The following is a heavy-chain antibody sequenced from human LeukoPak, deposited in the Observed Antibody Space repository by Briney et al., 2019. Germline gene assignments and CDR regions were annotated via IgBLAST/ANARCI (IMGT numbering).Heavy chain of an antibody. D-gene: IGHD6-19*01. CDR1: GFTFSSYW. J-gene: IGHJ4*02. Sequence: GGSLRLSCAASGFTFSSYWMRWVRQAPGKGLVWVSRINSDGSTTSHADSVKGRFTISRDNAKNTLYLQMNSLRAEDTAVYYCAKVIGVAGGDFDYWGQGTLVTVSS. V-gene: IGHV3-74*01. CDR2: INSDGSTT. CDR3: AKVIGVAGGDFDY.